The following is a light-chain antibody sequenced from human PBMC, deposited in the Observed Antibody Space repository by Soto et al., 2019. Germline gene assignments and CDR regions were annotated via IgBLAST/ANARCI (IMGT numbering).Light chain of an antibody. CDR3: NSYTSSSTLYV. CDR2: EVS. Sequence: QSALTQPASGSRSPGQSITISCTGTSSDIGGYNYVSWYQQHPGKAPKLMLYEVSNRPSGVSNRFSGFKSGNTASLTITGLQAEDEADYYCNSYTSSSTLYVFGTGTKLTLL. CDR1: SSDIGGYNY. V-gene: IGLV2-14*01. J-gene: IGLJ1*01.